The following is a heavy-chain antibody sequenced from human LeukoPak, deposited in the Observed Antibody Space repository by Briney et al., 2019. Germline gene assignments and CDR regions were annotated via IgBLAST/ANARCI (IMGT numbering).Heavy chain of an antibody. J-gene: IGHJ4*02. V-gene: IGHV3-11*04. D-gene: IGHD5-24*01. CDR3: ARGDGYNLYYFDY. CDR2: ISSSGSTI. CDR1: GFTFSDYY. Sequence: GGSLRLSCAASGFTFSDYYMSWIRQAPGKGLEWVSYISSSGSTIYYADSVKGRFTISRDNSKNTLYLQMNSLRAEDTAVYYCARGDGYNLYYFDYWGQGTLVTVSS.